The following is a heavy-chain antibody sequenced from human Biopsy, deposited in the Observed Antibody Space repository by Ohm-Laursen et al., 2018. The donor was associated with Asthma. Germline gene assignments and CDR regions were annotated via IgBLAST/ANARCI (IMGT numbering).Heavy chain of an antibody. CDR2: IIPIFGPT. Sequence: ASVKVSCKSSGGTFSSNSINWVRQAPGQGLEWMGRIIPIFGPTNYAQKFQGRVTISADDSTSTAYMELSSLSSEDTALYYCARGPEYIRSSGALDYWGQGTLVTVSS. CDR1: GGTFSSNS. CDR3: ARGPEYIRSSGALDY. V-gene: IGHV1-69*13. J-gene: IGHJ4*02. D-gene: IGHD2-2*01.